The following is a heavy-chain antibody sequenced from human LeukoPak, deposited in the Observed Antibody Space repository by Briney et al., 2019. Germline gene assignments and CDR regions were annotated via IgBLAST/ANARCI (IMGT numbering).Heavy chain of an antibody. J-gene: IGHJ6*02. D-gene: IGHD6-19*01. CDR2: IIPILGMA. V-gene: IGHV1-69*02. Sequence: SVKVSCKASGGTFSSYTISWVRQAPGQGLEWMGRIIPILGMANYAQKFQGRVTITADKSTSTAYMELSSLRSEDTAVYYCAAGDIAVAGTPNYYYGMDVWGQGTTVTVSS. CDR1: GGTFSSYT. CDR3: AAGDIAVAGTPNYYYGMDV.